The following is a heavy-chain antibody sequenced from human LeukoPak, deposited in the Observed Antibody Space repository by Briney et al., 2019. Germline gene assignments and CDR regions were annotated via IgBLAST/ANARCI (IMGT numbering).Heavy chain of an antibody. D-gene: IGHD3-22*01. J-gene: IGHJ4*02. V-gene: IGHV3-11*01. CDR1: GFIFSDYY. Sequence: PGGSLRLSCAASGFIFSDYYMSWIRQAPGKGLEWVSYISSSGNIIYHADSVKGRFTISRDNAKNSLYLQMNSLRAEDTAVYYCARHLNNYDSSGYVGYWGQGTLVTVSS. CDR2: ISSSGNII. CDR3: ARHLNNYDSSGYVGY.